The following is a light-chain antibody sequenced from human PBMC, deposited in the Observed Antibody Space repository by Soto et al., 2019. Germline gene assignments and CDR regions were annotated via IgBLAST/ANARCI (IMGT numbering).Light chain of an antibody. V-gene: IGLV2-14*01. CDR2: DVS. CDR3: SSYTTSNTRQIV. J-gene: IGLJ1*01. Sequence: QSALTQPASVSGSPGQSITISCTGTSSDVGGYNYVSWYQQHPGKVPKFMVYDVSNRPSGVSNLFSGSKSGNTASLTISGLQAEDEADYYCSSYTTSNTRQIVFGTGTKVTVL. CDR1: SSDVGGYNY.